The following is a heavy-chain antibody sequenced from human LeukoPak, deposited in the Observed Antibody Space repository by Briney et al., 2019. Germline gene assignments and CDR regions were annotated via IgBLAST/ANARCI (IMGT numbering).Heavy chain of an antibody. V-gene: IGHV4-59*01. Sequence: SETLSLTCTVSGGSISSYYWSWIRQPPGKGLEWIGYIYYSGSTNYNPSLKSRVTISVDTSKNQFSLKLSSVTAADTAVYYCARANYYDSRGFDYGAQGTRVTVS. CDR3: ARANYYDSRGFDY. D-gene: IGHD3-22*01. CDR2: IYYSGST. J-gene: IGHJ4*02. CDR1: GGSISSYY.